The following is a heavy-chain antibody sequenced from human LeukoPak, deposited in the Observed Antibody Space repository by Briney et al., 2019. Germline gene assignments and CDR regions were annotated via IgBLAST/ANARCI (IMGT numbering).Heavy chain of an antibody. J-gene: IGHJ3*02. D-gene: IGHD3-22*01. V-gene: IGHV3-23*01. CDR3: AKDLMGITMIVVKHRGAFDI. Sequence: GGSLRLSCAASGFSISSYAMHWVRQAPGKGLEWVSAISGSGGSTYYADSVKGRFTISRDNSKNTLYLQMNSLRAEDTAVYYCAKDLMGITMIVVKHRGAFDIWGQGTMVTVSS. CDR2: ISGSGGST. CDR1: GFSISSYA.